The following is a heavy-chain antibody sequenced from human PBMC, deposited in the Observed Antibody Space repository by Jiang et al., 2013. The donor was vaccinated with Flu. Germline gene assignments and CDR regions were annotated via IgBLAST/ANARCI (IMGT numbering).Heavy chain of an antibody. CDR1: TFSSYA. J-gene: IGHJ3*02. CDR3: ARDRAVGDAFDI. D-gene: IGHD1-26*01. Sequence: TFSSYAISWVRQAPGQGLEWMGGIIPIFGTANYAQKFQGRVTITADESTSTAYMELSSLRSEDTAVYYCARDRAVGDAFDIWGQGTMVTVSS. CDR2: IIPIFGTA. V-gene: IGHV1-69*01.